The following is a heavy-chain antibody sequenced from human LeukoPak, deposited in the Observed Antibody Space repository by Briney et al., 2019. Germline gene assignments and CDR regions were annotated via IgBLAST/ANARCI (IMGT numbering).Heavy chain of an antibody. J-gene: IGHJ6*03. CDR1: GGSISSY. D-gene: IGHD3-10*01. Sequence: SETLSLTCTVSGGSISSYWSWIRQPPGKGLEWIGRIYTSGSTNYNPSLKSRVTISVDTSKNQFSLKLSSVTAADTAVYYCAREASMVRGVITNRAYYYYYYMDVWGKGTTVTISS. CDR3: AREASMVRGVITNRAYYYYYYMDV. V-gene: IGHV4-4*08. CDR2: IYTSGST.